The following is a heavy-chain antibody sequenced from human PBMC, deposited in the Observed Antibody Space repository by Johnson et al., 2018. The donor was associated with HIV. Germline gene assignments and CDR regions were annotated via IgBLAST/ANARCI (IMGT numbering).Heavy chain of an antibody. CDR1: GFTFSNYA. CDR2: LSYDGSNK. J-gene: IGHJ3*02. Sequence: QVQLMESGGGVVQPGRSLRISCAASGFTFSNYAMHWVRQAPGKGLEWVAVLSYDGSNKYYADSVKGRFTISRDNSKNTLYLQMNSLRAEDTAAHYCARSWGNDAFDIWGQGTMVTVSS. CDR3: ARSWGNDAFDI. D-gene: IGHD7-27*01. V-gene: IGHV3-30*04.